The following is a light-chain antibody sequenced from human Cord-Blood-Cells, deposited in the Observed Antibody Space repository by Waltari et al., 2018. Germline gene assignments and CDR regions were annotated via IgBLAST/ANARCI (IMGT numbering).Light chain of an antibody. V-gene: IGLV2-23*02. J-gene: IGLJ1*01. CDR3: CSYAGSSTYV. Sequence: QSALTQPASVSGSPGQSITISCTGTSSDVGSYNLVSWYQQHPGKAPKLMIYEVSKRPSGFSNRFSGSKSGNTASLTISGLQAEDEADYYCCSYAGSSTYVVGTGTKVTVL. CDR2: EVS. CDR1: SSDVGSYNL.